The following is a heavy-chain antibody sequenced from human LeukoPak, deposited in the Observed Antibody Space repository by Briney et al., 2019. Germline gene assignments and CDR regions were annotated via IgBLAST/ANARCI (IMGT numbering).Heavy chain of an antibody. CDR2: IRYDGSNK. J-gene: IGHJ4*02. CDR3: AKEFGGLYYYDSSGYFDY. V-gene: IGHV3-30*02. D-gene: IGHD3-22*01. Sequence: GGSLRLSCAASGFTFSSYGMHWVRQAPGKGLEWVAFIRYDGSNKYYADSVKGRFTISRDNSKNTLYLQMNSLRAEDTAVYYYAKEFGGLYYYDSSGYFDYWGQGTLVTVSS. CDR1: GFTFSSYG.